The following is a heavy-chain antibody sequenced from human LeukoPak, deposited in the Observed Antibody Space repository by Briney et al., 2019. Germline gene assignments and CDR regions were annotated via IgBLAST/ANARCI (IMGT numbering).Heavy chain of an antibody. V-gene: IGHV4-4*07. CDR2: IYSSGST. Sequence: SETLSLTCSVSGGSISSYYWSSIRQPAGKGLEWIGRIYSSGSTNYNPSLKSRVTMSVDTSKNQFSLKLTSVTAADTAVYYCASGVLSGSSSGLVWFDPWGQGTLVTVSS. CDR3: ASGVLSGSSSGLVWFDP. CDR1: GGSISSYY. D-gene: IGHD6-6*01. J-gene: IGHJ5*02.